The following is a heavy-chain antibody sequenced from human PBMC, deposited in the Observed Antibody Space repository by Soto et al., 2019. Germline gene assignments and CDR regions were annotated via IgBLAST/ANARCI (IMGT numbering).Heavy chain of an antibody. CDR3: VRDGAKTLRDWFDP. V-gene: IGHV4-4*07. CDR1: GASISGFY. CDR2: IYATGTT. J-gene: IGHJ5*02. D-gene: IGHD1-26*01. Sequence: SETLSLTCTVSGASISGFYWSWIRKSAGKGLEWIGRIYATGTTDYNPSLKSRVMMSVDTSKKQFSLKLRSVTAADTAVYYCVRDGAKTLRDWFDPWGQGISVTSPQ.